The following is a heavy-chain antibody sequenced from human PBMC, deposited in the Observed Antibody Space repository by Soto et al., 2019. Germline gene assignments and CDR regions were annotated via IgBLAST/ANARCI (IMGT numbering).Heavy chain of an antibody. CDR1: GFTFSSYA. J-gene: IGHJ6*03. V-gene: IGHV3-64*01. D-gene: IGHD4-17*01. CDR3: ARGGPVEATVTSDYYYYMDV. Sequence: EVQLVESGGGLVQPGGSLRLSCAASGFTFSSYAMHWVRQAPGKGLEYGSAISRNGGSTYYANSVKGRFTISRDNSKNTLYLQMGSLRAEDMAVYYCARGGPVEATVTSDYYYYMDVWGKGTTVTVSS. CDR2: ISRNGGST.